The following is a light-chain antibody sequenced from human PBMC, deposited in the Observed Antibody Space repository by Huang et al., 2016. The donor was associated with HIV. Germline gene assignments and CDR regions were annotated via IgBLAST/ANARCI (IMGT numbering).Light chain of an antibody. J-gene: IGKJ1*01. Sequence: AIHMTQSPFSLSAFVGDRVAITCRPSQGIRSDLGWYQHKPGKAPKLLISSASSGQSGVPSRFSGSGSDTNFTLTISSLQPEDFATYYCLQDYDYPCTFGQGTRVEI. CDR3: LQDYDYPCT. CDR2: SAS. CDR1: QGIRSD. V-gene: IGKV1-6*02.